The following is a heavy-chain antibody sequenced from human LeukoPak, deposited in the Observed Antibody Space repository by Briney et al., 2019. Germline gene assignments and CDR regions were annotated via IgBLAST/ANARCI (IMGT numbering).Heavy chain of an antibody. CDR2: IHDSGST. CDR1: GGSISSYY. J-gene: IGHJ5*02. Sequence: SETLSLTCTVSGGSISSYYWSWIRQPPGKGLEWIGYIHDSGSTLYNPSLESRLTISIDTSKNQFSLRLSSVTAADTAVYYCARDGDRGLYYDSSATGWFDPWGQGTLVTVSS. V-gene: IGHV4-59*12. D-gene: IGHD3-22*01. CDR3: ARDGDRGLYYDSSATGWFDP.